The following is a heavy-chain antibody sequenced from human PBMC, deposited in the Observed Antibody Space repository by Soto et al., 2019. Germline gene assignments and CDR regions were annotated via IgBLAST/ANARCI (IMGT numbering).Heavy chain of an antibody. Sequence: SETLSLTCTVSGGSISRYYWSWIRQPPGKGLEWIGYIYYSGGTNYNPSLKSRVTISVDTSKNQFSLKLSSVTAADTAVYYCARVYYDILTGFYSDYWGQGNMVTVSS. CDR2: IYYSGGT. V-gene: IGHV4-59*01. D-gene: IGHD3-9*01. CDR1: GGSISRYY. J-gene: IGHJ4*02. CDR3: ARVYYDILTGFYSDY.